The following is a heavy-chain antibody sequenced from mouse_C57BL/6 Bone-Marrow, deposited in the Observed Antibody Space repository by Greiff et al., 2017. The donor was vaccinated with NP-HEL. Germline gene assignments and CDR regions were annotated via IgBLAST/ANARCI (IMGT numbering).Heavy chain of an antibody. V-gene: IGHV3-6*01. Sequence: EVKLMESGPGLVKPSQSLSLTCSVTGYSITSGYYWNWIRQFPGNKLEWMGYISYDGSNNYNPSLKNRISITRDTSKNQFFLKLNSVTTEDTATYYCARDFDGYYLYYFDYWGQGTTLTVSS. CDR2: ISYDGSN. D-gene: IGHD2-3*01. CDR1: GYSITSGYY. CDR3: ARDFDGYYLYYFDY. J-gene: IGHJ2*01.